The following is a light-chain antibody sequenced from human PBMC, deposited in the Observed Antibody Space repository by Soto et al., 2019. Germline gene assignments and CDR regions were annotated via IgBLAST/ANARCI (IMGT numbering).Light chain of an antibody. J-gene: IGKJ5*01. Sequence: IGLCQSPGTVSIPPGERATLSCMPIQSVSSSYLAWYHQKPGQTPRLLIHSASSSATGIPDRFSGSASGTDFSLTISRRQHQDFAAYYCQQYNNRYPITFGQGTRLEIK. CDR1: QSVSSSY. V-gene: IGKV3-20*01. CDR2: SAS. CDR3: QQYNNRYPIT.